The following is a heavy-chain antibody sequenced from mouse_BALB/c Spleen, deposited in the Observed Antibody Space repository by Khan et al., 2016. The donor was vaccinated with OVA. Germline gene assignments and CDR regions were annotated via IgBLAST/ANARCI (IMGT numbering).Heavy chain of an antibody. V-gene: IGHV2-9*02. J-gene: IGHJ4*01. CDR3: ARFYDGYYYTVDY. D-gene: IGHD2-3*01. CDR1: GFSLTSYG. Sequence: QVQLKESGPGLVAPSQSLSITCTVSGFSLTSYGVHWVRQPPGKGLEWLGVIWAGGSTNYNSALMSRLSISKDNSKSQVFLKMNSLQTDDTSMDYCARFYDGYYYTVDYWGQGTSVTVSS. CDR2: IWAGGST.